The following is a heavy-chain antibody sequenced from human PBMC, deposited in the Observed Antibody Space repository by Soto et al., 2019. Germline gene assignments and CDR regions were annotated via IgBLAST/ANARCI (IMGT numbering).Heavy chain of an antibody. CDR3: ARVAY. CDR1: GFTFRRVS. V-gene: IGHV3-21*01. Sequence: WGSLRLSCEASGFTFRRVSINWVRQVPGKGLEWVASISSASSETWYADSVKGRFIISRDNAQNSLFLQMNTLRPEDSAIYYCARVAYWGPGTQVTVSS. J-gene: IGHJ4*02. CDR2: ISSASSET.